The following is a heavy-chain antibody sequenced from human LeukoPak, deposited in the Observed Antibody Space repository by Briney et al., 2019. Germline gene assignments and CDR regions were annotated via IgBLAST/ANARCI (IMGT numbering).Heavy chain of an antibody. V-gene: IGHV1-3*01. CDR1: GYTFTSYA. D-gene: IGHD2-2*01. CDR3: ARAPYCSSTICYDNWFDP. Sequence: ASAKVSCKASGYTFTSYAMHWVRQAPGQRLEWMGWINAGNGNTKYSQKFQGRVTITRDTSASTAYMELSSLRSEDTAVYYCARAPYCSSTICYDNWFDPWGQGTLVTVSS. CDR2: INAGNGNT. J-gene: IGHJ5*02.